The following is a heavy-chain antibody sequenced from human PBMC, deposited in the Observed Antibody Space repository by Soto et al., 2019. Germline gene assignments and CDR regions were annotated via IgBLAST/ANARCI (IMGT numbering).Heavy chain of an antibody. CDR1: GFTFSNFA. CDR3: AKCISPSPSWGLVVKVPQYLFFPP. V-gene: IGHV3-23*01. CDR2: SSNHGFTT. J-gene: IGHJ2*01. Sequence: EQLLESGGGLVQPGGSLSLSCAVSGFTFSNFAMSWVRQAPGKGLEWVSTSSNHGFTTYYADSVRGRFTISRDNSENSLKLQMNSLTAEEAGVYFCAKCISPSPSWGLVVKVPQYLFFPPWGRGTLITVSP. D-gene: IGHD2-8*02.